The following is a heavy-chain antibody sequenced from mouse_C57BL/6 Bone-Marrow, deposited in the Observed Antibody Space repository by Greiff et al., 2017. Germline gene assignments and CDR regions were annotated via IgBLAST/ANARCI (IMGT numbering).Heavy chain of an antibody. J-gene: IGHJ4*01. V-gene: IGHV5-6*02. CDR2: ICSGGSYT. CDR1: GFTFSSYG. Sequence: DVKLVESGGDLVKPGGSLKLSCAASGFTFSSYGMSWVRQHPDQRLEWVATICSGGSYTNYPDSVKGRFTISRDNAKTTQYLHMSSLKSESTSMDYGAGQTLGLYCARDYWGQGTSVTVSS. CDR3: AGQTLGLYCARDY.